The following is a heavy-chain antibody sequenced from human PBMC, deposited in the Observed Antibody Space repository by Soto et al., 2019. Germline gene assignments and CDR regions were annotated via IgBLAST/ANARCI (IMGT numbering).Heavy chain of an antibody. CDR1: GGSISSSNW. CDR3: ARELSIFGVVISYVMDV. V-gene: IGHV4-4*03. CDR2: IYHSGST. Sequence: PQTVSLTCPVPGGSISSSNWWCCVRQPPGKGLEWIGEIYHSGSTNYNPSLKSRVTISVDKSKNQFSLKLSSVTAADTAVYYCARELSIFGVVISYVMDVWGQGTTVT. D-gene: IGHD3-3*01. J-gene: IGHJ6*02.